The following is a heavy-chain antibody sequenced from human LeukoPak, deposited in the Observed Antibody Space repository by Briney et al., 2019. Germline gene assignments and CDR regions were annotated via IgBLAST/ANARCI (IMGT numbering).Heavy chain of an antibody. Sequence: ASVKVSCKASGYTFTGYYMHWVRQAPGQGPEWMGWINPNSGGTNYAQKFQGRVTMTRDTSISTAYMELSRLRSDDTAVYYCARDDCSSTSCYFTYWGQGTLVTVSS. V-gene: IGHV1-2*02. J-gene: IGHJ4*02. CDR3: ARDDCSSTSCYFTY. CDR2: INPNSGGT. CDR1: GYTFTGYY. D-gene: IGHD2-2*01.